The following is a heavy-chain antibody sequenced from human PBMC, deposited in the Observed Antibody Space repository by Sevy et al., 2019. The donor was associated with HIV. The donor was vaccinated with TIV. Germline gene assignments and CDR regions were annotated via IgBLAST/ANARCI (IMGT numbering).Heavy chain of an antibody. D-gene: IGHD3-10*01. V-gene: IGHV4-39*01. CDR1: GGSINSTSFY. J-gene: IGHJ6*02. CDR3: ARLGAWCYYDMDV. Sequence: SETLSLTCNVSGGSINSTSFYWGWIRQPPGKGLEWVGNIYFSGRTYYHPSLKSRVTITVETSKNQFSLNLISVTAADTAVYYCARLGAWCYYDMDVWGQGTTVTVSS. CDR2: IYFSGRT.